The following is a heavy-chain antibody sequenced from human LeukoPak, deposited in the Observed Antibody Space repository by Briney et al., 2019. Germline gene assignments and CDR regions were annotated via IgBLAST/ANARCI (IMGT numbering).Heavy chain of an antibody. CDR1: GFTFSTYS. J-gene: IGHJ4*02. CDR3: ARVGQWLPDY. D-gene: IGHD6-19*01. CDR2: ISGSSTYI. V-gene: IGHV3-21*01. Sequence: PGGSLRLSCAASGFTFSTYSMIWVRQAPGKGLEWVSSISGSSTYIYYADSVKGRFTISRDNARNSLYLQMNSLRAEDTAVYYCARVGQWLPDYWGQGTLVTVSS.